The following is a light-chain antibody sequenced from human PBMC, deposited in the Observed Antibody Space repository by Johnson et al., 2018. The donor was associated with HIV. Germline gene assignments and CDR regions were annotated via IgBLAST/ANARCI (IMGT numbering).Light chain of an antibody. CDR1: RSNIGDNF. J-gene: IGLJ1*01. V-gene: IGLV1-51*01. CDR2: DNR. Sequence: QFVLTQPPSVSAAPGQKVTISCSGNRSNIGDNFVSWYKHLPGTAPKLLVYDNRKRPSGIPDRFSATKSGTSATLGITGLQPGDEADYYCGSWDSSLSAFFVFGTGTKVTVL. CDR3: GSWDSSLSAFFV.